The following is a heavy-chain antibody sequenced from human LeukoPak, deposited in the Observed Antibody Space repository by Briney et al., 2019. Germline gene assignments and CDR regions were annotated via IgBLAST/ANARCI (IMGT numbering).Heavy chain of an antibody. J-gene: IGHJ6*03. CDR1: YDSINTYY. CDR3: ARGYSSGSLVYMDV. D-gene: IGHD3-10*01. Sequence: SGTLSLTCTVSYDSINTYYWSWIRQPAGKGLEWIGRLYTSGTTNYNPSLKSRISMSIDTSKKLFSMTLSSVTAADTAVYYCARGYSSGSLVYMDVWGKGTTVIVSS. V-gene: IGHV4-4*07. CDR2: LYTSGTT.